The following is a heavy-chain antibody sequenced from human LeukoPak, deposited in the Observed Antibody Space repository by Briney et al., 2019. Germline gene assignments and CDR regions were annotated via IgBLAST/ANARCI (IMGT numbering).Heavy chain of an antibody. CDR1: GFTFSSYG. V-gene: IGHV3-33*01. CDR3: AITVETGGWSDYFDY. Sequence: GGSLRLSCAASGFTFSSYGMHWVRQAPGKGLEWVAVIWYDGSNKYYADSVKGRFTISRDNSKNTLYLQMNNLRAEDTAVYYCAITVETGGWSDYFDYWGQGTLVTVSS. J-gene: IGHJ4*02. CDR2: IWYDGSNK. D-gene: IGHD6-19*01.